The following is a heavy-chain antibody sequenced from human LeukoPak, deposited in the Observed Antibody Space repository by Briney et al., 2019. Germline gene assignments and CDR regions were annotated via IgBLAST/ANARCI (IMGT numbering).Heavy chain of an antibody. V-gene: IGHV1-8*01. J-gene: IGHJ4*02. CDR1: GYTFTSYD. Sequence: GASVKVSCKASGYTFTSYDINWVRQATGQGLEWMGWMNPNSGNTGYAQKFQGRVTMTRNTSISTAYMELSSLRSEDTAVYYCARVTYTGRIPNFDYWGQGTLVTVSS. D-gene: IGHD2-2*01. CDR2: MNPNSGNT. CDR3: ARVTYTGRIPNFDY.